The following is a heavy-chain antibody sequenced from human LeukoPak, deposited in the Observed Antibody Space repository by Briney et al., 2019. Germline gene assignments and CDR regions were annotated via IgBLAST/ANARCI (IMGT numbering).Heavy chain of an antibody. J-gene: IGHJ4*02. V-gene: IGHV3-23*01. CDR1: GFTFSSYA. CDR2: ISGSGGST. Sequence: GGSLRLSCAASGFTFSSYAMSWVRQAPGKGLEWVSAISGSGGSTYYADSVKGRFTISRDNSKNTLYLQMNSLRAEDTAVYYCTREASEGFGELFLNPGYYFDYWGQGTLVTVSS. D-gene: IGHD3-10*01. CDR3: TREASEGFGELFLNPGYYFDY.